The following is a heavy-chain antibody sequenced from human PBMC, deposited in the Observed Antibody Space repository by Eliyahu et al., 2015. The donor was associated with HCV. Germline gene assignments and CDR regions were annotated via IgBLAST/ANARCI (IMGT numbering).Heavy chain of an antibody. D-gene: IGHD2-8*02. V-gene: IGHV3-7*03. J-gene: IGHJ4*02. CDR1: GFTFXTYW. CDR3: AREGTGTWWQVN. Sequence: EVQLVESGGGLVQPGGSLRLSCATSGFTFXTYWLSWVRQAPGKGLEWVANINQDGSEKHYVDSVKGRFTVSRDNAKSSLSLQMNSLRGEDTAVYYCAREGTGTWWQVNWGQGALVTVSS. CDR2: INQDGSEK.